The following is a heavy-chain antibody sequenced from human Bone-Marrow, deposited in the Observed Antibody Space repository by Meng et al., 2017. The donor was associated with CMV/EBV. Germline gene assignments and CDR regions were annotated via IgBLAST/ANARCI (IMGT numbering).Heavy chain of an antibody. CDR2: IKQDGSEK. CDR3: ARDFWYCSSTSCPTRYFDL. D-gene: IGHD2-2*01. J-gene: IGHJ2*01. V-gene: IGHV3-7*01. Sequence: EPLSLTCAASGFTFSSYWMSWVRQAPGKGLEWVANIKQDGSEKYYVDSVKGRFTISRDNAKNSLYLQMNSLRAEDTAVYYCARDFWYCSSTSCPTRYFDLWGRGTLVTVSS. CDR1: GFTFSSYW.